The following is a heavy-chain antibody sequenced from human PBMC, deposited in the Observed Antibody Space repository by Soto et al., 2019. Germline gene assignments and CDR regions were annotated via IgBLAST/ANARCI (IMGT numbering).Heavy chain of an antibody. CDR3: AKNPYCRVRTSCYGLGNYGSLV. D-gene: IGHD2-2*01. J-gene: IGHJ4*02. Sequence: PGGPLRLSRSASGFAFSSYDMLWVRPAPGKGLEWVAVISYHGTNKLDVDSVKGRFTMYRDNARNTLYLQMNSLRVEDTAVYYCAKNPYCRVRTSCYGLGNYGSLVWGQVTLVTVSS. CDR1: GFAFSSYD. CDR2: ISYHGTNK. V-gene: IGHV3-30*18.